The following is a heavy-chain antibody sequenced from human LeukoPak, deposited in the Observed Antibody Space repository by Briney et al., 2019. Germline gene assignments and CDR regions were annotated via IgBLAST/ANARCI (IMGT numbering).Heavy chain of an antibody. CDR3: AQGVTSTGVAFDA. CDR2: ISGLGRST. CDR1: GFTFSSYA. Sequence: GGSLRLSCAASGFTFSSYAMSWVRQAPGKGLEWVSGISGLGRSTYYADSVKGRFTISRDNSNNTLYLQMNSLRAEDTAVYYCAQGVTSTGVAFDAWGQGTMVTVSS. V-gene: IGHV3-23*01. D-gene: IGHD1-14*01. J-gene: IGHJ3*01.